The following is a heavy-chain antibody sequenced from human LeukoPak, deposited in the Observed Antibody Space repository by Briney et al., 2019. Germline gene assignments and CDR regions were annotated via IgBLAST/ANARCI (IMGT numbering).Heavy chain of an antibody. CDR2: IYTSGST. CDR3: ARLYCSSTICYPAD. J-gene: IGHJ4*02. V-gene: IGHV4-4*07. Sequence: PSETLSLTCTVSGGSISTYYWSWIRQPAGKGLEWIGRIYTSGSTNYNPSLKSRVTMSVDTSKNQFSLKLSSVTAADTAVYYCARLYCSSTICYPADWGQGTLVTVSS. D-gene: IGHD2-2*01. CDR1: GGSISTYY.